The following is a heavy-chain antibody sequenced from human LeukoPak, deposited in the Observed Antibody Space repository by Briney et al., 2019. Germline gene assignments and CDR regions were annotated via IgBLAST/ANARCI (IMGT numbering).Heavy chain of an antibody. CDR2: IYYSGST. D-gene: IGHD6-13*01. Sequence: SETLSLTCAVYSGSFSGYYWSWIRQPPGKGLEWIGYIYYSGSTNYNPSLKSRVTISVDTSKNQFSLKLSSVTAADTAVYYCARGSGYSSSWRDSWFDPWGQGTLVTVSS. J-gene: IGHJ5*02. V-gene: IGHV4-59*01. CDR1: SGSFSGYY. CDR3: ARGSGYSSSWRDSWFDP.